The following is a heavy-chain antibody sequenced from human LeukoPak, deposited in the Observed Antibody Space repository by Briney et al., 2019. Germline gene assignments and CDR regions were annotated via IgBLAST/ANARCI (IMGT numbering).Heavy chain of an antibody. V-gene: IGHV1-46*01. Sequence: ASVKVSCKASGYTFTSYYMHWVRQAPGQGLEWMGIINPSGGSTSYAQRFQGRVTMTRDTSTSTVYMELSSLRSEDTAVYYCARDANYYGSGSYYPFWGQGTLVTVSS. CDR1: GYTFTSYY. CDR2: INPSGGST. CDR3: ARDANYYGSGSYYPF. J-gene: IGHJ4*02. D-gene: IGHD3-10*01.